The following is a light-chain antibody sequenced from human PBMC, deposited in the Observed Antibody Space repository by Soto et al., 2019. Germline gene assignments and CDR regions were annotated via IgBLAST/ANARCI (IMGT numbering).Light chain of an antibody. CDR1: SSAVGSYNL. Sequence: QSVLTQPASVSGSPGQSITISCPGTSSAVGSYNLVSWYQQHPGKAPKLMIYEGSKRPSGVSNRFSGSKSGNTASLTISGLQAEDEADYYCCSYAGSSIFYVCGTRTKGTVL. CDR3: CSYAGSSIFYV. CDR2: EGS. V-gene: IGLV2-23*01. J-gene: IGLJ1*01.